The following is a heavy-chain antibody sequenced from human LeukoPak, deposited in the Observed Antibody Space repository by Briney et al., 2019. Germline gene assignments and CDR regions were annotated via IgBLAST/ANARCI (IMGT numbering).Heavy chain of an antibody. CDR2: INPNSGGT. CDR3: ARGIVGATAWFDP. Sequence: ASVKVSCKASGYTFTSYGISWVRQAPGQGLEWMGRINPNSGGTNYAQKFQGRVTMTRDTSISTAYMELSRLRSDDTAVYYCARGIVGATAWFDPWGQGTLVTVSS. CDR1: GYTFTSYG. V-gene: IGHV1-2*06. J-gene: IGHJ5*02. D-gene: IGHD1-26*01.